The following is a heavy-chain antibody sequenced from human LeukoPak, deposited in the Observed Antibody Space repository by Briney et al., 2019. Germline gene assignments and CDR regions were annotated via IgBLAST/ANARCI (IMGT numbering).Heavy chain of an antibody. CDR1: GFTFSSYS. V-gene: IGHV3-21*01. Sequence: GGSLRLSCAASGFTFSSYSMNWVRQAPGKGLEWVSSISSSSSYIYYADSVKGRFTISRDNAKNSLYLQMNSLRAEDTAVYYCARAQQSYYDYVWGSYRSDPAAFDIWDQGTMVTVSS. D-gene: IGHD3-16*02. J-gene: IGHJ3*02. CDR2: ISSSSSYI. CDR3: ARAQQSYYDYVWGSYRSDPAAFDI.